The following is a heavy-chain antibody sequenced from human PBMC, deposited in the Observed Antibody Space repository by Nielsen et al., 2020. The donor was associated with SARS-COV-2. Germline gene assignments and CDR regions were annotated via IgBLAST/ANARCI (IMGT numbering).Heavy chain of an antibody. D-gene: IGHD4-17*01. Sequence: SETLSLTCTVSGGSISSGSYYWSWIRQPAGKGLEWIGRIYTSGSTNYNPSLKSRVTISVDTSKNQFSLKLSSVTAADTAVYYCAREVTVTTWNYYYYHGMDVWGQGTTVTVSS. CDR1: GGSISSGSYY. CDR3: AREVTVTTWNYYYYHGMDV. J-gene: IGHJ6*02. V-gene: IGHV4-61*02. CDR2: IYTSGST.